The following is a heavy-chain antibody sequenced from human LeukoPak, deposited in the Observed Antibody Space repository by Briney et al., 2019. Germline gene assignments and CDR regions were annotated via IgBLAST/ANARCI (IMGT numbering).Heavy chain of an antibody. CDR3: ARENYGGNSAFDY. CDR1: GYTFTGYY. J-gene: IGHJ4*02. CDR2: INPNSGGT. V-gene: IGHV1-2*02. Sequence: ASVKVSCKASGYTFTGYYMHWVRQAPGQGLEWMGWINPNSGGTNYAQKFQGRVTMTRDTSISTAYMELSRLRSDDTAVYYCARENYGGNSAFDYWGQGTLVTVSS. D-gene: IGHD4-23*01.